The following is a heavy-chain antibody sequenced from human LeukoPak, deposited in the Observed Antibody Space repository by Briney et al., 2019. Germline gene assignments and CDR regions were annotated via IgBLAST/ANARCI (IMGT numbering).Heavy chain of an antibody. V-gene: IGHV3-74*01. J-gene: IGHJ4*02. CDR2: SNSDGRST. D-gene: IGHD2-15*01. CDR3: ARDWGEYCSGGSCYSSFDY. CDR1: GFTFSSYW. Sequence: GGSLILSCTASGFTFSSYWMHWVRQAPRKGMVWVSRSNSDGRSTGYADSAQGRFSISRDNAKNTVYLQMNSLRAEDTAVYYCARDWGEYCSGGSCYSSFDYWGQGTLVTVSS.